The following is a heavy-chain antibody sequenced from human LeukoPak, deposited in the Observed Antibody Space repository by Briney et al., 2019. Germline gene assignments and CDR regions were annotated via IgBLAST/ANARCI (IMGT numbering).Heavy chain of an antibody. CDR2: IKKDGSEQ. CDR1: GFTFSSYW. J-gene: IGHJ4*02. V-gene: IGHV3-7*01. CDR3: AAGEPYVY. D-gene: IGHD1-14*01. Sequence: GGSLRLSCAASGFTFSSYWMNWVRQAPGKGLEWVANIKKDGSEQNYADSVKGRFTISRDNAKNSLYLQMNSLRPEDTAVYYCAAGEPYVYWGQGTLVTVSS.